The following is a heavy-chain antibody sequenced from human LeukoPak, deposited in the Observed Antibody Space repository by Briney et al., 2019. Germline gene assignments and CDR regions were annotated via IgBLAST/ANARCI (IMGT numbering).Heavy chain of an antibody. J-gene: IGHJ3*02. V-gene: IGHV3-30*02. Sequence: PGGSLRLSCAASGFTFTTFGMHWVRQAPGKGLEWVTFITYDGSNKYYADSVKGRFTISRDNSKSTLYLQMNSLRAEDTAVYYRAKETLEWSPPDIWGQGTTVTVSS. CDR2: ITYDGSNK. D-gene: IGHD3-3*01. CDR1: GFTFTTFG. CDR3: AKETLEWSPPDI.